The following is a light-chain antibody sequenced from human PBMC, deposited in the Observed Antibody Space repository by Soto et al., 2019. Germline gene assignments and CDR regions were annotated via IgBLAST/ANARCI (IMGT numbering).Light chain of an antibody. CDR2: GAS. J-gene: IGKJ2*01. CDR3: QQYGSSPPAT. V-gene: IGKV3-20*01. CDR1: QSISSSY. Sequence: EIVLTQSPGTLSLSPGERATLSCRASQSISSSYLAWYQQSPGQAPRLLVYGASSRATDIPDRFSGSGSGTDFTLTISRLEPEDFEVYFCQQYGSSPPATFGQGTKLEIK.